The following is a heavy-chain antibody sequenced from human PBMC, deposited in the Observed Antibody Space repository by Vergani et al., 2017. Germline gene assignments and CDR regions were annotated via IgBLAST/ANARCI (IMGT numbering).Heavy chain of an antibody. CDR1: GFTVSSNY. CDR2: IYSGGST. D-gene: IGHD2-15*01. Sequence: EVQLVESGGGLIQPGGSLRLSCAASGFTVSSNYMSWVRQAPGKGLEWVSVIYSGGSTYYADSVKGRFTISRENSKNTLYLQMNSLRAEDTAVYYCARDIRYCSGGSCHAHFDYWGQGTLVTVSS. V-gene: IGHV3-53*01. J-gene: IGHJ4*02. CDR3: ARDIRYCSGGSCHAHFDY.